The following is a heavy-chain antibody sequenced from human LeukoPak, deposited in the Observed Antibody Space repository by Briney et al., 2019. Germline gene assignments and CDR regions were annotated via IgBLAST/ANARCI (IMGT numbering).Heavy chain of an antibody. CDR1: GFTFDDHA. Sequence: PGRSLRLSCAASGFTFDDHAMHWVRQAPGKGLEWVSGISWNSGSIGYADSVKGRFTISRDNAKNSLYLQMNSLRAEDTALYYCAKDRGTSYYFDYWGQGTLVTVSS. CDR3: AKDRGTSYYFDY. D-gene: IGHD2-2*01. J-gene: IGHJ4*02. CDR2: ISWNSGSI. V-gene: IGHV3-9*01.